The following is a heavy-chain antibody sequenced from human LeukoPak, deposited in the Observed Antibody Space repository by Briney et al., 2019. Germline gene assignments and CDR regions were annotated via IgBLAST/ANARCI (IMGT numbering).Heavy chain of an antibody. D-gene: IGHD1-14*01. CDR1: GFTFSSYA. CDR3: ARDYSPGISTKYYFDY. Sequence: GGSLRLSCAASGFTFSSYAMYWVRQAPGKGLEWVAIISYDGSNKYYADSVKGRFTISRDNSKNTPYLQMNSLRAEDTAVYYCARDYSPGISTKYYFDYWGQGTLVTVSS. V-gene: IGHV3-30*04. J-gene: IGHJ4*02. CDR2: ISYDGSNK.